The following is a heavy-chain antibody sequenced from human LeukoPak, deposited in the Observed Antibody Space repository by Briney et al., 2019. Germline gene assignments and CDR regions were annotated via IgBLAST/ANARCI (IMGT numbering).Heavy chain of an antibody. D-gene: IGHD6-19*01. CDR2: IIPILGTA. CDR1: GGTFSSYA. Sequence: SVKVSCKASGGTFSSYAISWVRQAPGQGLEWMGGIIPILGTANYAQKFQGRVTITTDESTSTAYMELSSLRSEDTAVYYCARDPRGLKQWLPHEAGDYWGQGTLVTVSS. CDR3: ARDPRGLKQWLPHEAGDY. V-gene: IGHV1-69*05. J-gene: IGHJ4*02.